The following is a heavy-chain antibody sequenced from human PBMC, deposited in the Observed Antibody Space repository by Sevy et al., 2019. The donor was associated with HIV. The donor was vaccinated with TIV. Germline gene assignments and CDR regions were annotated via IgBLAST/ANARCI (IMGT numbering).Heavy chain of an antibody. Sequence: ASVKVSCKASGYTFTSYYVHWVRQAPGQGLNWMGIINPSGGSTTYAEKYQGRVTVNRDTSTSTVYMELSSLRSEDTAIYYCAREKVGPTSGGMDVWGQGTTVTVSS. V-gene: IGHV1-46*01. D-gene: IGHD1-26*01. J-gene: IGHJ6*02. CDR1: GYTFTSYY. CDR3: AREKVGPTSGGMDV. CDR2: INPSGGST.